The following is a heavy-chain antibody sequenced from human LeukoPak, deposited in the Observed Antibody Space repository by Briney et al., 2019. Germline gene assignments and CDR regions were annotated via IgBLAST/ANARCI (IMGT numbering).Heavy chain of an antibody. V-gene: IGHV5-51*01. CDR1: GYSFSNYW. D-gene: IGHD3-9*01. J-gene: IGHJ4*02. Sequence: GESLKISCKGSGYSFSNYWIGWVRQMPGKGLEWVGIILPGNSDTRYSPSFQGQVTMSADKSISTAYLQWSSLKAADTAMYYCARPQYEILTDPNYFDSWGQGTLVTVSS. CDR2: ILPGNSDT. CDR3: ARPQYEILTDPNYFDS.